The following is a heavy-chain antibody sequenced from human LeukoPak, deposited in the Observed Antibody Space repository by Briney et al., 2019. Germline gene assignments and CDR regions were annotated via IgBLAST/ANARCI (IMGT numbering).Heavy chain of an antibody. CDR3: ARGIAAAGTRG. Sequence: SETLSLTCAVYGGSFSGYYWNWIRQPPGKGLEWIGEIDHSGSTNYNPSLKSRVTISVDTSKNQFSLKLSSVTAADTAVYYCARGIAAAGTRGWGQGTLVTVSS. D-gene: IGHD6-13*01. J-gene: IGHJ4*02. CDR2: IDHSGST. V-gene: IGHV4-34*01. CDR1: GGSFSGYY.